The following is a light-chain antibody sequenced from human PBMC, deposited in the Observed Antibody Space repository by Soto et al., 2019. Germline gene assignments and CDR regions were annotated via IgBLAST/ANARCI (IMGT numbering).Light chain of an antibody. V-gene: IGKV3-11*01. CDR2: DAS. CDR1: QSVSSY. CDR3: QQRGT. J-gene: IGKJ2*01. Sequence: EIVLTQSPATLSLSPGERATLSCRASQSVSSYLAWYQQKPGQAPRLLIYDASNRATGIAARFSGSGSGTDFTLTISSLEPEDFAVYYCQQRGTFGQGTKLEIK.